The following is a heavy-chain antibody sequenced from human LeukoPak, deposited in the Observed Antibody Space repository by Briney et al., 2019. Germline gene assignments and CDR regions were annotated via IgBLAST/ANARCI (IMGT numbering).Heavy chain of an antibody. J-gene: IGHJ4*02. CDR1: GYTFTGYY. Sequence: ASVKVSCKASGYTFTGYYMHWVRQAPGQGLEWMGWINPSSGGTNYAQKFQGRVTMTRDTSISTAYMELSRLRSDDTAVYYCAREDDGGTIYFDYWGQGTLVTVSS. D-gene: IGHD3-16*01. CDR2: INPSSGGT. V-gene: IGHV1-2*02. CDR3: AREDDGGTIYFDY.